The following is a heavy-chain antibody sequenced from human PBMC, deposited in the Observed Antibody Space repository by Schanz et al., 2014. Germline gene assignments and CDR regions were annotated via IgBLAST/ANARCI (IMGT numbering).Heavy chain of an antibody. D-gene: IGHD5-12*01. CDR1: GYSFSDFG. CDR2: INTNTANP. V-gene: IGHV7-4-1*02. J-gene: IGHJ4*02. CDR3: ARGYSGYSHFDY. Sequence: QVQLAQSGSELKRPGASVNISCKASGYSFSDFGINWVRQAPGQGLEWMGWINTNTANPTYAQGFTGRFVYTLDASVTTAYLEISSLKAEDTAVYYCARGYSGYSHFDYWGQGALVTVSS.